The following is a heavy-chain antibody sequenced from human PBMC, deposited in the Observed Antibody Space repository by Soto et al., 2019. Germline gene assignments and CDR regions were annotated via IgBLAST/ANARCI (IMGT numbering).Heavy chain of an antibody. V-gene: IGHV1-69*13. CDR2: IIPIFGTA. CDR3: ARGALYCSSTSCYFDNWFDP. J-gene: IGHJ5*02. Sequence: SVKVSCKASGGTFSSYAISWVRQAPGQGLEWMGGIIPIFGTANYAQKFQGRVTITADEPTSTAYMELSSLRSEDTAVYYCARGALYCSSTSCYFDNWFDPWGQGALVTVSS. CDR1: GGTFSSYA. D-gene: IGHD2-2*01.